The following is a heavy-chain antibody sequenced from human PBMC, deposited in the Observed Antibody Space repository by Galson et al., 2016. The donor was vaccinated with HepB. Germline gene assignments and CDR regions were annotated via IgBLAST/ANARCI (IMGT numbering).Heavy chain of an antibody. D-gene: IGHD2-15*01. J-gene: IGHJ1*01. V-gene: IGHV3-30*18. CDR3: AKDITDLVVVIAAQH. Sequence: SLRLSCAASGFTFSAYVMHWVRQAPGKGLEWVAVTSYDGSNKYYADSVKGRFTIFRDNSKNTLYLQTNSLRAEDSAVYYCAKDITDLVVVIAAQHWGQGTLVTVSS. CDR1: GFTFSAYV. CDR2: TSYDGSNK.